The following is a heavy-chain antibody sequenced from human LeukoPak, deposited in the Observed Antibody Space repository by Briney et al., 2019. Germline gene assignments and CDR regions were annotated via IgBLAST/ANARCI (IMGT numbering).Heavy chain of an antibody. CDR1: GFTVSSNY. J-gene: IGHJ6*02. CDR2: IYSGGST. D-gene: IGHD6-19*01. CDR3: AGSSGWYYGMDV. V-gene: IGHV3-53*01. Sequence: GGPLRLSCAASGFTVSSNYMSWVRQAPGKGLEWVSVIYSGGSTYYADSVKGRFTISRDNSKNTLYLQMNSLRAEDTAVYYCAGSSGWYYGMDVWGQGTTVTVSS.